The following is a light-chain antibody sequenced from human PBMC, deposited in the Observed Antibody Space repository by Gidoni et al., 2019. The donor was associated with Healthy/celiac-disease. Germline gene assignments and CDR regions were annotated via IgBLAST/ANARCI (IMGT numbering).Light chain of an antibody. CDR1: QSVSSY. J-gene: IGKJ4*01. CDR2: DAS. V-gene: IGKV3-11*01. CDR3: QQRSNWPS. Sequence: EIVLTQSPATLSLSPGDRATLSCRASQSVSSYLAWYQQKPGQAPRLLIYDASNRATGIRARFSGSGSGTDFTLTISSLEPEDFAVYYCQQRSNWPSFGGGTKVEIK.